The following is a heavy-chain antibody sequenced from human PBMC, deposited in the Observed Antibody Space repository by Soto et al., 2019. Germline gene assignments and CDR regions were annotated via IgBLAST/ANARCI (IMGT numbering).Heavy chain of an antibody. CDR1: GGSISSGNYY. Sequence: QVQLQESGPGLVKPSQTLSLTCTVSGGSISSGNYYWSWIRQPPGKGLEWIGYIYYSGSTYYNPSLKRRGTISVDTSKNQCSLKLSSVTAADTAVYYCDGYCSGGSCYSGGAFDIWGQGTMVTVSS. V-gene: IGHV4-30-4*01. CDR3: DGYCSGGSCYSGGAFDI. D-gene: IGHD2-15*01. CDR2: IYYSGST. J-gene: IGHJ3*02.